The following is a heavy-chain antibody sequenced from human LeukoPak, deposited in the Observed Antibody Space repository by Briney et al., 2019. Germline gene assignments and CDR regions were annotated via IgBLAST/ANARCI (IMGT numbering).Heavy chain of an antibody. Sequence: ASVKVSCKASGYTFTGYYMHWVRQAPGQGLEWMGWINTNSGGTNYAQKFQGRVTMTRDTSISTAYMELSRLRSDDTAVYYCARVKAGSYYGFGAFDIWGQGTMVTVSS. V-gene: IGHV1-2*02. J-gene: IGHJ3*02. D-gene: IGHD1-26*01. CDR3: ARVKAGSYYGFGAFDI. CDR1: GYTFTGYY. CDR2: INTNSGGT.